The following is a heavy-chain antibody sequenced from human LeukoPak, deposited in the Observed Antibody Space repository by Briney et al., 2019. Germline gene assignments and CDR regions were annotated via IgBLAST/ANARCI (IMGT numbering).Heavy chain of an antibody. CDR1: GFTFSSYG. D-gene: IGHD1-1*01. CDR3: ARRNAGTLRY. Sequence: GGSLRLSCAASGFTFSSYGMHWVRQAPGKGLEWVAVISYDGSNKYYADSVKGRFTISRDNAKNSLYLQMNSLRAEDTAVYYCARRNAGTLRYWGQGTLVTVSS. J-gene: IGHJ4*02. CDR2: ISYDGSNK. V-gene: IGHV3-30*03.